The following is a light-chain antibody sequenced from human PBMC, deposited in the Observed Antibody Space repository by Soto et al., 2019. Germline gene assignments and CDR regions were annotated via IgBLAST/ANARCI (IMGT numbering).Light chain of an antibody. Sequence: QSALTQPASVSGSPGQSITISCTGTGSDIGYFNYVSWYQQQPGKAPKLMIYEVDNRPSGVSIRFSGSKSGSTASLTISGLQAEDEADYYCKSYAVGSTYVFVTGTKLTVL. V-gene: IGLV2-14*01. CDR1: GSDIGYFNY. J-gene: IGLJ1*01. CDR2: EVD. CDR3: KSYAVGSTYV.